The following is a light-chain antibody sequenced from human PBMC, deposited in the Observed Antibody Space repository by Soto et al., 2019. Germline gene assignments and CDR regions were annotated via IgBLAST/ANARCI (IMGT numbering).Light chain of an antibody. CDR2: DAS. J-gene: IGKJ3*01. CDR3: QHRSNWLGT. V-gene: IGKV3-11*01. Sequence: EIVLTQSPATLSLSPGERATLSCRASQSVGSFLAWYQHKSGQTPRLLIYDASNRATGIPARFSGSGSGTDFTLPISSLEPEDFAVYYCQHRSNWLGTFGPGTKVDIK. CDR1: QSVGSF.